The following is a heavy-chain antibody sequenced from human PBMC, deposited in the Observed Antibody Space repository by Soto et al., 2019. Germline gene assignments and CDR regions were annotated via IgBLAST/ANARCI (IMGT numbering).Heavy chain of an antibody. CDR1: GYTFTSYG. Sequence: ASVKVSCKASGYTFTSYGISWVRQAPGQGLEWMGWISAYNGSTNYAQKLQGRVTMTTDTSTSTAYMELRSLRSDDTAVYYCARVRNYYDSSGYCDYWGQGTLVTVSS. CDR3: ARVRNYYDSSGYCDY. J-gene: IGHJ4*02. V-gene: IGHV1-18*01. CDR2: ISAYNGST. D-gene: IGHD3-22*01.